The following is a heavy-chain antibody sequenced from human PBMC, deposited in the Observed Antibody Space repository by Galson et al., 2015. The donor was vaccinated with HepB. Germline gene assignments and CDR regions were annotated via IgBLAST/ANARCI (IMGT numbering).Heavy chain of an antibody. Sequence: SLRLSCAASGFTFSNYAMSWVRQAPGKGPEWVSAITGSGGSSYYADSVKGRFTISRDNSKNTLYLQMNSLRAEDTAVYYCAKNRLSGSITLFDYWGQGTLVTVSS. CDR1: GFTFSNYA. J-gene: IGHJ4*02. V-gene: IGHV3-23*01. CDR3: AKNRLSGSITLFDY. D-gene: IGHD1-1*01. CDR2: ITGSGGSS.